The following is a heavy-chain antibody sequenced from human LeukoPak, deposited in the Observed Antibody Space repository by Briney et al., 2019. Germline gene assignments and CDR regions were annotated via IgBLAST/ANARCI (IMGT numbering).Heavy chain of an antibody. CDR2: ISAYNGNT. D-gene: IGHD3-16*02. CDR1: GYTFTSYG. CDR3: ARVAPTFGGVIVIDY. V-gene: IGHV1-18*01. Sequence: GASVKVSWKASGYTFTSYGISWVRQAPGQGLEWMRWISAYNGNTNYAQKLQGRVTMTTDTSTSTAYMELRSLRSDDTAVYYCARVAPTFGGVIVIDYWGQGTLVTVSS. J-gene: IGHJ4*02.